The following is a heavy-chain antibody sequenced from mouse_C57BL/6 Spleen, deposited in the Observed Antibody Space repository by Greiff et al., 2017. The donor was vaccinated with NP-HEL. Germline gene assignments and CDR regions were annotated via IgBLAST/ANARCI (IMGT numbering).Heavy chain of an antibody. D-gene: IGHD4-1*01. V-gene: IGHV2-2*01. J-gene: IGHJ4*01. CDR2: IWRGGST. CDR1: GFSLTSYG. Sequence: VQLQQSGPGLVQPSQSLSITCTVSGFSLTSYGVHWVRQSPGQGLEWLGVIWRGGSTDYNAAFISRLSISKDNSKSQVFFKMNSLQADDTAIYYCARPGRDAMDYWGQGTSVTVSS. CDR3: ARPGRDAMDY.